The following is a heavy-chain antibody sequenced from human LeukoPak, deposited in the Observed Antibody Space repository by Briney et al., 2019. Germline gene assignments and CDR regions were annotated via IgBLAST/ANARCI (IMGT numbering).Heavy chain of an antibody. V-gene: IGHV3-21*01. CDR1: GFTFSSYS. Sequence: GGSLRLSCAASGFTFSSYSMIWVRQAPGKGLEWVSSISSSSSYIYYADSVKGRFTISRDNAKNSLYLQMNSLRAEDTAVYYCARGNVDTDFDLWGRGTLVTVSS. CDR2: ISSSSSYI. D-gene: IGHD5-18*01. J-gene: IGHJ2*01. CDR3: ARGNVDTDFDL.